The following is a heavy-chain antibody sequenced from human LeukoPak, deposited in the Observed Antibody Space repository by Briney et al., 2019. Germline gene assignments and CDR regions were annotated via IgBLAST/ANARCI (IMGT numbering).Heavy chain of an antibody. CDR3: ARLGGFDSSGYYYVVPPAFDI. J-gene: IGHJ3*02. D-gene: IGHD3-22*01. CDR2: IYSGGST. V-gene: IGHV3-53*01. CDR1: GFTFDDYA. Sequence: GGSLRLSCAASGFTFDDYAMHWVRQAPGKGLEWVSVIYSGGSTYYADSVKGRFTISRDNSKNTLYLQMNSLRAEDTAVYYCARLGGFDSSGYYYVVPPAFDIWGQGTMVTVSS.